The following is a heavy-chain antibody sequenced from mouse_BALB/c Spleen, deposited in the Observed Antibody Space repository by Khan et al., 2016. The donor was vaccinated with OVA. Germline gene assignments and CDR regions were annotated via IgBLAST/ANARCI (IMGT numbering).Heavy chain of an antibody. D-gene: IGHD1-2*01. J-gene: IGHJ2*01. V-gene: IGHV5-17*02. Sequence: EVKLLESGGGLVQPGGSRKLSCAASGFTFSSYGMHWVRQAPEKGLEWVAYISGDSSTIYYADTVKGRFTISRDNPKNTMFLQMTSLMSEDTAMYYCATDYYGGYYFDYWGPGTTLTVSS. CDR1: GFTFSSYG. CDR3: ATDYYGGYYFDY. CDR2: ISGDSSTI.